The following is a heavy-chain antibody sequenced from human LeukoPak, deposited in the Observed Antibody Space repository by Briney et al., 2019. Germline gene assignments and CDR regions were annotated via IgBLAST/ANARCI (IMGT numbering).Heavy chain of an antibody. Sequence: ASVKVSCKASGYTFTSYGISWVRQAPGQGLEWMGWISAYNGNTNYAQKLQGRVTMTTDTSTSTAYMELRSLRSDDTAVYYCARGHTYYDFWSGLIEYYFDYWGQGTLSPSPQ. CDR2: ISAYNGNT. J-gene: IGHJ4*02. V-gene: IGHV1-18*01. D-gene: IGHD3-3*01. CDR3: ARGHTYYDFWSGLIEYYFDY. CDR1: GYTFTSYG.